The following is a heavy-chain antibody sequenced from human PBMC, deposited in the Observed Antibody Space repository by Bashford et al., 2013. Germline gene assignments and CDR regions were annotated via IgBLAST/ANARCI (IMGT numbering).Heavy chain of an antibody. J-gene: IGHJ4*02. Sequence: VASVKVSCKASGYRFTRYYIHWVRLAPGQGLEWMGLINPSGGSTTYSQKFQGRVTMTRDTSTSTAYMELSSLRSDDTAVYYCTYWNTALDYWGQGTLVTVSS. CDR3: TYWNTALDY. CDR2: INPSGGST. CDR1: GYRFTRYY. D-gene: IGHD5-18*01. V-gene: IGHV1-46*03.